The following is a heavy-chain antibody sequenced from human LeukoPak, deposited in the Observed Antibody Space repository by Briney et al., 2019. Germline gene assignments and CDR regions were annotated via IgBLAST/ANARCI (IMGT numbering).Heavy chain of an antibody. J-gene: IGHJ4*02. CDR1: GFTVSSNY. V-gene: IGHV3-66*02. D-gene: IGHD2-2*01. CDR2: IYSDGST. Sequence: GGSLRLSCAASGFTVSSNYMSWVRQAPGKGLEWVSVIYSDGSTYYADSVKGRFTISRDNSKHTLYLQMNSLRAEDTAVYYCARAPPSDYWGQGTLVTVSS. CDR3: ARAPPSDY.